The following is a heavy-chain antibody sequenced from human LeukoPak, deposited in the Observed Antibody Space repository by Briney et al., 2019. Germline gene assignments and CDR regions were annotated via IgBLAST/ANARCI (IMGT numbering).Heavy chain of an antibody. V-gene: IGHV4-39*01. CDR1: GGSISTGSFY. Sequence: SETLSLTCTVSGGSISTGSFYWGWIRQSPGKGLEWIGSIFYTGKTHYNTSLKSRVTISVDMSQNKFSLSLGSVTAADTALYYCVSLDPCYFDRGSCTYYYSMDVWGQGTTVTVSS. J-gene: IGHJ6*02. CDR3: VSLDPCYFDRGSCTYYYSMDV. D-gene: IGHD3-22*01. CDR2: IFYTGKT.